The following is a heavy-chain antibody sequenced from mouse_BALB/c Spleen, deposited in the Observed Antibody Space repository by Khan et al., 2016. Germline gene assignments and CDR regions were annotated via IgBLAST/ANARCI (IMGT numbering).Heavy chain of an antibody. CDR1: GYSITSDYA. CDR3: ARYDYDWYFDV. J-gene: IGHJ1*01. D-gene: IGHD2-4*01. Sequence: EVKLEVSGPGLVKPSQSLSLTCTVTGYSITSDYAWNWIRQFPGNKLEWMGYISYSSYTIYNPSLKSRISITRDTSKNQFFLQLNSVTTEDTATYYGARYDYDWYFDVWGAGTSVTVSS. V-gene: IGHV3-2*02. CDR2: ISYSSYT.